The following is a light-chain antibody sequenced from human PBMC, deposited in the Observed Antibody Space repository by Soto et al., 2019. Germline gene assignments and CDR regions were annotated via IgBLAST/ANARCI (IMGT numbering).Light chain of an antibody. J-gene: IGLJ1*01. CDR3: SSLTTSFTYV. CDR2: EVS. Sequence: QSVLTQPASVSGSPGQSVAISCTGTSSDVGAYNYISWYQQHPGKALKLLLSEVSNRPSGVSDRFSGSKSGNTASLTISGLQAEDEADYYCSSLTTSFTYVFGTGTKVTVL. CDR1: SSDVGAYNY. V-gene: IGLV2-14*01.